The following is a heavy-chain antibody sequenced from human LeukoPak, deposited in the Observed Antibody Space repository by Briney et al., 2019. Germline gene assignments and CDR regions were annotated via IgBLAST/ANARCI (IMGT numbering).Heavy chain of an antibody. J-gene: IGHJ4*02. V-gene: IGHV3-53*01. Sequence: GGSLRLSCAASGFTVSSNYMSWVRQAPGKGLEWVSVIYSGGSTYYADSVKGRFTISRDNSKNTLYLQMNSLRAEDTAVYYCAVGSHYYDNSGYLDYWGQGTLVTVSS. D-gene: IGHD3-22*01. CDR2: IYSGGST. CDR3: AVGSHYYDNSGYLDY. CDR1: GFTVSSNY.